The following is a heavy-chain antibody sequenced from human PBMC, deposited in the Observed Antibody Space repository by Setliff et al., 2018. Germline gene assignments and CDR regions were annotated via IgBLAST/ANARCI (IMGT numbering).Heavy chain of an antibody. V-gene: IGHV3-49*04. J-gene: IGHJ6*02. D-gene: IGHD6-13*01. Sequence: GGSLRLSCAASGFTFSSYSMNWVRQAPGKGLAWVGFIRSKAYGGTTEYAASVKGRFTISRDDSKSIAYLQMNSLKTEDTAVYYCTRVGRQLVYYYYGMDVWGQGTTVTVSS. CDR3: TRVGRQLVYYYYGMDV. CDR2: IRSKAYGGTT. CDR1: GFTFSSYS.